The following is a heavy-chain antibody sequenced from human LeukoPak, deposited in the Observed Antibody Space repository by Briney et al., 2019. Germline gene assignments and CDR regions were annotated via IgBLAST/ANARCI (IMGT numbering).Heavy chain of an antibody. D-gene: IGHD3-3*01. CDR3: ARGRFLEWLRPFDY. CDR1: GGSFSGYY. V-gene: IGHV4-34*01. CDR2: INHSGST. J-gene: IGHJ4*02. Sequence: SETLSLTCAVYGGSFSGYYWSWTRQPPGKGLEWIGEINHSGSTNYNPSLKSRVTISVDTSKNQFSLKLSSVTAADTAVYYCARGRFLEWLRPFDYWGQGTLVTVSS.